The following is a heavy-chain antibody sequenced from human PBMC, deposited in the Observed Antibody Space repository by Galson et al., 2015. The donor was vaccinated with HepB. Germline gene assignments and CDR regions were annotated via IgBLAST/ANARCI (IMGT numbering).Heavy chain of an antibody. D-gene: IGHD6-13*01. CDR2: TYYRSKWYN. J-gene: IGHJ4*02. Sequence: CAISGDSVSSHSAAWTWIRQSPSRGLEWLGRTYYRSKWYNDYALSMKSRITISPDTSTNHFSLQLKSVTPDDTAVYYCARDWYGYYFDYWGQGALVTVSS. CDR3: ARDWYGYYFDY. V-gene: IGHV6-1*01. CDR1: GDSVSSHSAA.